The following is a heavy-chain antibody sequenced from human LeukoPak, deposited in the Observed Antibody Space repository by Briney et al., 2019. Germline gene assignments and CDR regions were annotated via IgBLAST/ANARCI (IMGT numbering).Heavy chain of an antibody. V-gene: IGHV3-48*03. Sequence: PGGSLILSCAASGFTFSSYEMNWVGQAPGKGLEWVSYISGSGSTIYYADSVKGRFTISRDNAKNSLYLQMNSLRAEDTAVYYCARKYCRSTSCLIDNWGQGTLVTVSS. CDR2: ISGSGSTI. J-gene: IGHJ4*02. CDR3: ARKYCRSTSCLIDN. CDR1: GFTFSSYE. D-gene: IGHD2-2*01.